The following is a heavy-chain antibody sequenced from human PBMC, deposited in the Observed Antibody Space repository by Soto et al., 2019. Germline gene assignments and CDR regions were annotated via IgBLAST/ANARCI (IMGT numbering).Heavy chain of an antibody. J-gene: IGHJ6*02. Sequence: QVQLVQSGAEVKKPGSSVKVSCTASGGTFSSYAISWVRQAPGQGLEWMGGIIPIFGTANYAQKFQGRVTITADESTSTAYMELSSLRSEDTAVYYCASPIAARPGYYYGMDVWGQGTTVTVSS. CDR1: GGTFSSYA. V-gene: IGHV1-69*01. D-gene: IGHD6-6*01. CDR2: IIPIFGTA. CDR3: ASPIAARPGYYYGMDV.